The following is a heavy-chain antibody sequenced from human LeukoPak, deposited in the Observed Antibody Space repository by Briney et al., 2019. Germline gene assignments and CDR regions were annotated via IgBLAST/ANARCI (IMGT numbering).Heavy chain of an antibody. D-gene: IGHD3-3*01. CDR1: GYTFTSYG. Sequence: ASVKVSCKASGYTFTSYGISWVRQAPGQGLEWMGWISAYNGNTNYAQKLQGRVTMTTDTSTSTAYKELRSMRSDDTAVYYCARDQPTIFGVVISAFDIWGQGTMVTVSS. J-gene: IGHJ3*02. V-gene: IGHV1-18*01. CDR2: ISAYNGNT. CDR3: ARDQPTIFGVVISAFDI.